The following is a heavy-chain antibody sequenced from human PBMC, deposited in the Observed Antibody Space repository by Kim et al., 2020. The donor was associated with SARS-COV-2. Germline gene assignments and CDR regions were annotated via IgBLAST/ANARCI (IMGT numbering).Heavy chain of an antibody. D-gene: IGHD2-2*01. CDR2: ISAYNGNT. J-gene: IGHJ6*02. CDR3: AREGVVVPAAILGGMDV. Sequence: ASVKVSCKASGYTFTSYGISWVRQAPGQGLEWMGWISAYNGNTNYAQKLQGRVTMTTDTSTSTAYMELRSLRSDDTAVYYCAREGVVVPAAILGGMDVWGQGTTVTVSS. V-gene: IGHV1-18*01. CDR1: GYTFTSYG.